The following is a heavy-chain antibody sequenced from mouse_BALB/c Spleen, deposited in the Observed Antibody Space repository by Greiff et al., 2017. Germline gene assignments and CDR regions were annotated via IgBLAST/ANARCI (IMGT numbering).Heavy chain of an antibody. CDR2: ISSGSSTI. Sequence: EVKLMESGGGLVKPGGSLKLSCAASGFTFSSYAMSWVRQSPEKGLEWVAYISSGSSTIYYADTVKGRFTISRDNPKNTLFLQMTSLRSEDTAMYYCARSRGSSSHYYAMDYWGQGTSVTVSS. D-gene: IGHD1-1*01. CDR1: GFTFSSYA. J-gene: IGHJ4*01. V-gene: IGHV5-17*02. CDR3: ARSRGSSSHYYAMDY.